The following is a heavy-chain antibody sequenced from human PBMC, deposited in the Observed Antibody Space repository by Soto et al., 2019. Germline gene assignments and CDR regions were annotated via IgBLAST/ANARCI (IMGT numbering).Heavy chain of an antibody. Sequence: ASVKVSCKAPGDTFTSYYLNWVRQAPGQGLEWMGVINPHGGSTKYAQKLQGRVTMTRDTSRSTVYMELRSLRSDDTAIYYCGRSSGGGFGIIMEGSNWFDLWGQGTLVTVSS. D-gene: IGHD3-3*01. J-gene: IGHJ5*02. CDR3: GRSSGGGFGIIMEGSNWFDL. V-gene: IGHV1-46*01. CDR1: GDTFTSYY. CDR2: INPHGGST.